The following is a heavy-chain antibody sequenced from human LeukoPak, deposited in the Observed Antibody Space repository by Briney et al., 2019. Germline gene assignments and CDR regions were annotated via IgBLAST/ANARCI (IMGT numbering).Heavy chain of an antibody. CDR2: ISSSGSTR. CDR3: TSRDYYVGTSAVDL. J-gene: IGHJ5*02. CDR1: GFTFRSYE. D-gene: IGHD4-23*01. V-gene: IGHV3-48*03. Sequence: PGGSLRLSCVVSGFTFRSYEMNWVRQAPGEGVEWVSYISSSGSTRYCADSVKRRFTISRDNAKNSLYLQMNSLRAEHTAVYYCTSRDYYVGTSAVDLWGQGTLVPVSS.